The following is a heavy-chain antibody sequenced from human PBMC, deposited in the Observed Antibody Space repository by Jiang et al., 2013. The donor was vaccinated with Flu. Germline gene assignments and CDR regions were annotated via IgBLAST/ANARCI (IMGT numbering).Heavy chain of an antibody. CDR2: INHSGST. V-gene: IGHV4-34*01. Sequence: LLKPSETLSLTCAVYGGSFSGYYWSWIRQPPGKGLEWIGEINHSGSTNYNPSLKSRVTISVDTSKNQFSLKLSSVTAADTAVYYCARGPLRIAARGYFDYWGQGTLVTVSS. CDR3: ARGPLRIAARGYFDY. J-gene: IGHJ4*02. D-gene: IGHD6-6*01. CDR1: GGSFSGYY.